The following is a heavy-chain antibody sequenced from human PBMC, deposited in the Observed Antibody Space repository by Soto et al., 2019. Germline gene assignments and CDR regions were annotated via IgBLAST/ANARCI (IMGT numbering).Heavy chain of an antibody. CDR1: GFTFNIYA. J-gene: IGHJ4*02. Sequence: EVQLLESGGDLIQPGGSLRLSCAASGFTFNIYAMTWVRQAPGKGLEWVSAISRYGDFTYYADSVEGRFTISRDNSKNTLYLQMNSLRAEDTAVYYCAKDRYLDQDSRGSLFDNWGQGTLVTVSS. CDR3: AKDRYLDQDSRGSLFDN. D-gene: IGHD3-22*01. CDR2: ISRYGDFT. V-gene: IGHV3-23*01.